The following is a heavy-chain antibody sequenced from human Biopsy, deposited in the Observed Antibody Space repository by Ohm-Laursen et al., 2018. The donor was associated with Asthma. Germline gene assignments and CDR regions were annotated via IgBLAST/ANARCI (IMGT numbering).Heavy chain of an antibody. CDR1: GYTVTRYA. V-gene: IGHV7-4-1*02. CDR3: ARMISYYDEMRDPFFDY. Sequence: SVKVSCKASGYTVTRYAINWVRQAPGQGLEWMGWINTNTGNPTYAQGFTGRFVFSLDTSVNTAHLQISSLKAEDTAVYFCARMISYYDEMRDPFFDYWAREPWSPSPQ. CDR2: INTNTGNP. J-gene: IGHJ4*02. D-gene: IGHD3-16*01.